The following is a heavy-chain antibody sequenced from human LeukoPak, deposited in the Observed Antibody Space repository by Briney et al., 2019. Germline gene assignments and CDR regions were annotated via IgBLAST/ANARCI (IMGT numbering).Heavy chain of an antibody. V-gene: IGHV7-4-1*02. CDR3: ARVVYSSDRYWYFDL. D-gene: IGHD6-19*01. Sequence: ASVKVSCKASGYTFDRYALNWVRQAPGQGLEWMGWINTNTGNPTYAQGLTGRFLFSLDTSVSTTYLQINSLKADDTAVYYCARVVYSSDRYWYFDLWGRGTLVTVSS. CDR2: INTNTGNP. J-gene: IGHJ2*01. CDR1: GYTFDRYA.